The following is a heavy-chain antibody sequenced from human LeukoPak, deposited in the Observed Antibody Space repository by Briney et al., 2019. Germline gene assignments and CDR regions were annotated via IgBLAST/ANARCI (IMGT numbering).Heavy chain of an antibody. CDR2: IYYSGST. D-gene: IGHD3-22*01. V-gene: IGHV4-61*01. Sequence: SETLSLTCTVSGGSVSSGSYYWSWIRQPPGKGLEWIGYIYYSGSTNYNPSLKSRVTISVDTSKNQFSLKLSSVTAADTAVYYCAGAYYDRTFDYWGQGTLVTASS. CDR1: GGSVSSGSYY. CDR3: AGAYYDRTFDY. J-gene: IGHJ4*02.